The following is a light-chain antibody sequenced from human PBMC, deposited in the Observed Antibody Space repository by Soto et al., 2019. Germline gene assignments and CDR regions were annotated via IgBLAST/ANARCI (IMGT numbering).Light chain of an antibody. J-gene: IGKJ5*01. CDR1: QSVSSSY. CDR3: QQYGSSPRIT. Sequence: EIVLTQSPGTLSLSPGESATLSCRASQSVSSSYLAWYQQKPGQAHRLLIYGASSRATGIPDRFSGSGSGTDFTLTISGLEPEDLAVYYCQQYGSSPRITFGQGTRLEIK. V-gene: IGKV3-20*01. CDR2: GAS.